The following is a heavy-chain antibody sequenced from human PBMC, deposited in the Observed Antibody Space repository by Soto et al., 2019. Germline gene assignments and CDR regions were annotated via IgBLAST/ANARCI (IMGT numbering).Heavy chain of an antibody. CDR3: VRSAMAEDYYYYGMDV. CDR1: GYTFSSYG. D-gene: IGHD6-19*01. CDR2: ISVYSGKT. Sequence: ASVKVSCKASGYTFSSYGITWVRQAPGQGLEWMGWISVYSGKTSYAQKLQDRVTMSTDTSTSTAYMELRSLRSDDTAFYYCVRSAMAEDYYYYGMDVWGRGTTVTVSS. V-gene: IGHV1-18*04. J-gene: IGHJ6*02.